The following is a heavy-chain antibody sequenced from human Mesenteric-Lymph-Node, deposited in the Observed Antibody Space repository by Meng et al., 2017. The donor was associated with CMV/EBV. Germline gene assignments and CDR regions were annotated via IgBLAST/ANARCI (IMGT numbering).Heavy chain of an antibody. Sequence: QVQRVQSGAVEKKPGSSVKVSCKASGGTFSSYTISWVRQAPGQGLEWMGRIIPILGIANYAQKFQGRVTITADKSTSTAYMELSSLRSEETAVYYCAGGIAAAGSRWFDPWGQGTLVTVSS. V-gene: IGHV1-69*02. CDR2: IIPILGIA. CDR3: AGGIAAAGSRWFDP. J-gene: IGHJ5*02. CDR1: GGTFSSYT. D-gene: IGHD6-13*01.